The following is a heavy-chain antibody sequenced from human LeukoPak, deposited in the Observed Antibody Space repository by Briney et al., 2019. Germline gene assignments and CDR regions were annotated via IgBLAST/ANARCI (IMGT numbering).Heavy chain of an antibody. J-gene: IGHJ5*02. Sequence: ASVKVSCKASGYTFSSYYIHWVRQAPGQGLEWMGIINPSGGSTSYAQKFQGRVTMTRDTSTSTVYMELSSLRSEDTAVYYCARVGVTGYSSSWYPQPNWFDPWGQGTLVTVSS. CDR3: ARVGVTGYSSSWYPQPNWFDP. D-gene: IGHD6-13*01. CDR1: GYTFSSYY. V-gene: IGHV1-46*01. CDR2: INPSGGST.